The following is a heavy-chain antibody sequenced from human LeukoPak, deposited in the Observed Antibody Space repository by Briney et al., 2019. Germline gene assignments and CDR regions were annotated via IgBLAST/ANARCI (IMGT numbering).Heavy chain of an antibody. D-gene: IGHD6-13*01. CDR3: ARVGDIAAAGRP. J-gene: IGHJ5*02. CDR1: GYIFTGYY. V-gene: IGHV1-2*02. CDR2: INPNSGGT. Sequence: ASVNVSCKASGYIFTGYYMHWVRPAPGQGLAWMGWINPNSGGTNYAQKFQGRVTMTRDTSISTAYMELSRLRSDDTAAYDCARVGDIAAAGRPWGQGTLVTVSS.